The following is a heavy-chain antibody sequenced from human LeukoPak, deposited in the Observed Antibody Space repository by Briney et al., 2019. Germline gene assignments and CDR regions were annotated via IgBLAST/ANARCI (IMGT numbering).Heavy chain of an antibody. CDR1: GFTFSSYG. CDR3: AAAAPLFDY. V-gene: IGHV3-30*03. Sequence: PGRSLRLSCAASGFTFSSYGMHWVRQAPGKGLEWVAVISYDGSNKYYADSVKGRFTISRDNSKNTLYLQMSSLRAEDTAVYYCAAAAPLFDYWGQGTLVTVSS. CDR2: ISYDGSNK. J-gene: IGHJ4*02. D-gene: IGHD6-13*01.